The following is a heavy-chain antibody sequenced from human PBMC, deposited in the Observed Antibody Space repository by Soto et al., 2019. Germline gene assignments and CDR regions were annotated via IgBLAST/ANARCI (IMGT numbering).Heavy chain of an antibody. Sequence: QVHLVQSGTEVKEPGASVKVSCKASASTFTCYTINWVRQAPGQGLEWMGWSSTFNGNTKYAGKFEGRVNMTTNTSTTIAYMGLKSLTFDDTAVYFCARGTVTSGRWFGPWGQGTMVSVSS. V-gene: IGHV1-18*04. J-gene: IGHJ5*02. CDR2: SSTFNGNT. CDR3: ARGTVTSGRWFGP. CDR1: ASTFTCYT. D-gene: IGHD4-17*01.